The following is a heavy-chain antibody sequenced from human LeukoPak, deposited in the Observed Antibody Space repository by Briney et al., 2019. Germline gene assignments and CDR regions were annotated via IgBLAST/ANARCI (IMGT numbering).Heavy chain of an antibody. Sequence: ASVKVSCKASGYTFTNYGLSWVRQAPGQGLEWMGWISAYNGNTNYAQKFQGRVTMTTDTSTSTAYMELRSLRSDDTAVYYCARDSGSYFDYWGQGTLVTVSS. CDR3: ARDSGSYFDY. J-gene: IGHJ4*02. D-gene: IGHD1-26*01. CDR1: GYTFTNYG. V-gene: IGHV1-18*01. CDR2: ISAYNGNT.